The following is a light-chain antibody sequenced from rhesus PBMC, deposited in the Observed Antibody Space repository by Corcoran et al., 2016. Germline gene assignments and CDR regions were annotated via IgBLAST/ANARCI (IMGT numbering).Light chain of an antibody. CDR3: LQHNSYPLT. CDR2: AAS. Sequence: DIQMTQSPSSLSASVGDTVTITCRASQGISSYLNWFQQKQGKAPTPLIYAASSLESGVPSRFSGSGSGTEFTLTISSLQPEDFAAYYCLQHNSYPLTFGGGTKVEIK. J-gene: IGKJ4*01. CDR1: QGISSY. V-gene: IGKV1-28*01.